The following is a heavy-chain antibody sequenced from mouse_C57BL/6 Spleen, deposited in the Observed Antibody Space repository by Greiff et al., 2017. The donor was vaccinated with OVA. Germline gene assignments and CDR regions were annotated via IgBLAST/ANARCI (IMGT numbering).Heavy chain of an antibody. D-gene: IGHD1-1*01. Sequence: DVQLVESGGGLVKPGGSLKLSCAASGFTFSSYTMSWVRQTPEKRLEWVATISGGGGNTYYPDSVKGRFTISRDNAKNTLYLQMSSLRSEDTALYYCARQNYGSFYYFDYWGQGTTLTVSS. CDR3: ARQNYGSFYYFDY. CDR2: ISGGGGNT. V-gene: IGHV5-9*01. CDR1: GFTFSSYT. J-gene: IGHJ2*01.